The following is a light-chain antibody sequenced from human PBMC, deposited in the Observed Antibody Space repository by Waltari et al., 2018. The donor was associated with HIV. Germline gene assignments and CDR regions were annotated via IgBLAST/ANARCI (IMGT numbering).Light chain of an antibody. CDR3: CSYAGTYTYV. CDR1: SSDVGDSNP. Sequence: QSALTQPRSVSGSPGQSVTISCTGTSSDVGDSNPVSWYQQHPGKAPKLMIYDVSKWPSGVPDRFSGSKSGNTASLTISGLQAEDEADYYCCSYAGTYTYVFGTGTKVTVL. J-gene: IGLJ1*01. V-gene: IGLV2-11*01. CDR2: DVS.